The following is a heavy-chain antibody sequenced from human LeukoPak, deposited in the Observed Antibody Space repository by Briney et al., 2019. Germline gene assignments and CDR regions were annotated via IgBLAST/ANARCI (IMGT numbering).Heavy chain of an antibody. CDR2: IYSGGST. V-gene: IGHV3-66*01. Sequence: GGSLRLSCVASGFTISSNYMSWVRQAPGKGLEWVSLIYSGGSTYYSDSVKGRFTISRDNSKNTLYLQMSSLRVEDTAVYYCVKGVVVVTARAFDYWGQGTLVTVSS. D-gene: IGHD2-21*02. CDR1: GFTISSNY. CDR3: VKGVVVVTARAFDY. J-gene: IGHJ4*02.